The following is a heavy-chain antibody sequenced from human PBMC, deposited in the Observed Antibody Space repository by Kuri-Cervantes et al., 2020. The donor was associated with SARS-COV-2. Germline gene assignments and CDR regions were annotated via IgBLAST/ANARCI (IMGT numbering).Heavy chain of an antibody. V-gene: IGHV4-4*09. CDR3: ARNYYDRRKGAFDT. D-gene: IGHD3-22*01. CDR1: GGSFSGYY. Sequence: SETLSLTCAVYGGSFSGYYWSWIRQPAGKGLEWIGDIYRSGPTTYNPSLRSRLTISADTSKSQFSLRLSSVTAADTAVYYCARNYYDRRKGAFDTWGHGTMVTVSS. CDR2: IYRSGPT. J-gene: IGHJ3*02.